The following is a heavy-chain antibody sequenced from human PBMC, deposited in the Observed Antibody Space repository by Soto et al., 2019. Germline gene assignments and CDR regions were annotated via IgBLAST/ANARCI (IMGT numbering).Heavy chain of an antibody. V-gene: IGHV4-34*01. Sequence: QVQLQQWGAGLLKPSETLSLTCAVYGGSFSGCYWSWIRQPPGKGLEWIGEINHSGSTNYNPSLKSRVTISVDTSKNQFSLKLSSVTAADTAVYYCARSSGSYPGALIHYYGMDVWGQGTTVTVSS. CDR2: INHSGST. J-gene: IGHJ6*02. CDR1: GGSFSGCY. D-gene: IGHD1-26*01. CDR3: ARSSGSYPGALIHYYGMDV.